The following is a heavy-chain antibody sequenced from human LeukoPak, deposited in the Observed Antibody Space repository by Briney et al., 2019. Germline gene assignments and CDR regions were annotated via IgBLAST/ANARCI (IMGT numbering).Heavy chain of an antibody. CDR2: MYFSGRT. V-gene: IGHV4-4*07. Sequence: SETLSLTCTVSGGSMTNYYWSWTRQPAGKGLEWIGRMYFSGRTHYNPSLRSRVTMSVDTSKNQFSLKVSSVTAADTAVYYCARVGSDGSYFDYWGQGTLVTVSS. J-gene: IGHJ4*02. CDR1: GGSMTNYY. D-gene: IGHD1-26*01. CDR3: ARVGSDGSYFDY.